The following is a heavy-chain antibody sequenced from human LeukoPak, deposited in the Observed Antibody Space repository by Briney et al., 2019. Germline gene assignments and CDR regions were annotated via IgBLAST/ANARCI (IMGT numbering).Heavy chain of an antibody. J-gene: IGHJ4*02. D-gene: IGHD2-21*01. CDR2: IYYSGST. Sequence: SETLSLTCTVSGGSISSYYWSWIRQPPGKGLEWIGYIYYSGSTNYNPSLKSRVTISVDTSKNQFSLKLSSVTAADTAVYYCARDDSEGVNYWGQGTLVTVSS. CDR1: GGSISSYY. V-gene: IGHV4-59*01. CDR3: ARDDSEGVNY.